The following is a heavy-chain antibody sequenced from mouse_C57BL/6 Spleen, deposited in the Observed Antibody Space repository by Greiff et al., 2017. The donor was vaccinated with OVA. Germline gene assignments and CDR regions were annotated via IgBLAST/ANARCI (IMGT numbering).Heavy chain of an antibody. Sequence: EVQGVESGGGLVKPGGSLTLSCAASGFTFSDYGMHWVRQAPEKGLEWVAYISSGSSTTYYADTVKGRFTISRDNAKNTLFLQMTSLRSEDTAMYYCARGGAWFAYWGQGTLVTVSA. D-gene: IGHD1-1*02. V-gene: IGHV5-17*01. J-gene: IGHJ3*01. CDR3: ARGGAWFAY. CDR2: ISSGSSTT. CDR1: GFTFSDYG.